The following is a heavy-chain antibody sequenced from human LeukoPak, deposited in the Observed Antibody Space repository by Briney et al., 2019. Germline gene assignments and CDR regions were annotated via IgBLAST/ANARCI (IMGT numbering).Heavy chain of an antibody. J-gene: IGHJ3*02. CDR1: GYSISSGYY. D-gene: IGHD4-11*01. CDR3: ARALMTTVTTLDAFDI. Sequence: SETLSLTCAVSGYSISSGYYWCCIRPPPGKGLELVWNIYHSGSTYYNPSLKSRVTISVDTSKNQFSLKLSSVTAADTAVYYCARALMTTVTTLDAFDIWGQGTVVTVSS. CDR2: IYHSGST. V-gene: IGHV4-38-2*01.